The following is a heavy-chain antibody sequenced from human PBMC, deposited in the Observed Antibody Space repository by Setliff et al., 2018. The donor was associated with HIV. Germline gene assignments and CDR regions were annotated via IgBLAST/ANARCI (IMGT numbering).Heavy chain of an antibody. J-gene: IGHJ3*02. Sequence: QTGGSLRLSCAASGFTFSSYAMTWVRQAPGKGLEWLPYISSGSNIRHYTDSVKGRFTISRDNAKNSLYLQMDSLRAEDTAIYYCARGLYPLPDAFDIWGQGTMVTVSS. D-gene: IGHD2-2*02. V-gene: IGHV3-48*04. CDR1: GFTFSSYA. CDR3: ARGLYPLPDAFDI. CDR2: ISSGSNIR.